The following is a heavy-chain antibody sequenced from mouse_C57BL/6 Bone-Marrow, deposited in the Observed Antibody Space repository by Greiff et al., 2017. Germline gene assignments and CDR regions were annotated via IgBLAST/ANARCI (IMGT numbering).Heavy chain of an antibody. Sequence: QVQLQQPGAELVKPGASVKLSCKASGYTFTSYWMQWVKQRPGQGLEWIGEIDPSDSYTNYNQKFKGKATLTVATSSSTAYMQLSSLTSEDSAVYYCARGAYWGQGTLVTVSA. V-gene: IGHV1-50*01. J-gene: IGHJ3*01. CDR1: GYTFTSYW. CDR3: ARGAY. CDR2: IDPSDSYT.